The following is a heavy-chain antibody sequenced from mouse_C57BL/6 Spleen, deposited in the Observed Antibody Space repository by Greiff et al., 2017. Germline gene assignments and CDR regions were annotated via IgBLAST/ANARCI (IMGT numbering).Heavy chain of an antibody. D-gene: IGHD2-12*01. V-gene: IGHV1-19*01. J-gene: IGHJ2*01. Sequence: EVQLQQSGPVLVKPGASVKMSCKASGYTFTDYYMNWVKQSHGKSLEWIGVINPYNGGTSYNQKFKGKATLTVDKSSSTAYMELNSLTSEDSAVYYCARGYYSDDFDYWGQGTTLTVSS. CDR2: INPYNGGT. CDR3: ARGYYSDDFDY. CDR1: GYTFTDYY.